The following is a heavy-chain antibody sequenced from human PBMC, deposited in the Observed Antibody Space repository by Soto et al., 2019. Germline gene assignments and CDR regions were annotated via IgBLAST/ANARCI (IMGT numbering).Heavy chain of an antibody. CDR2: IYGVDDK. J-gene: IGHJ6*02. V-gene: IGHV2-5*02. CDR3: AHRHYYGSGTLGMDV. CDR1: GFSLTTSGVG. Sequence: QITLKESGPTLVKPTQTLTLTCTFSGFSLTTSGVGVGWIRQPPGKALEWLALIYGVDDKRYSPSLKSRLTITGDTSKNQVVLTMTNMDPVDTATYYCAHRHYYGSGTLGMDVWGQGTTVTVSS. D-gene: IGHD3-10*01.